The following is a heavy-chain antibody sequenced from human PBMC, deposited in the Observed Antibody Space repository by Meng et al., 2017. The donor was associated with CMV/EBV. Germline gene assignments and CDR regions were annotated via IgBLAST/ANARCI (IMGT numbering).Heavy chain of an antibody. CDR3: ARAPLQVEMATMGNYFDY. Sequence: SVMVSCKASGGTFSSYAISWVRQAPGQGLEWMGGIIPIFGTANYAQKFQGRVTITTDESTSTAYMELSSLRSEDTAVYYCARAPLQVEMATMGNYFDYWGQGTLVTVSS. D-gene: IGHD5-24*01. CDR1: GGTFSSYA. CDR2: IIPIFGTA. V-gene: IGHV1-69*05. J-gene: IGHJ4*02.